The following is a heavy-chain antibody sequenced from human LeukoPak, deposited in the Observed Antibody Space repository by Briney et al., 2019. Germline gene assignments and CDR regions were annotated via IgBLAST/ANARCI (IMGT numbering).Heavy chain of an antibody. CDR3: ARDASWGFGDDAFDF. CDR2: INPNSGGT. CDR1: GYTFTGSY. Sequence: ASVKVSCKASGYTFTGSYMHWVRQAPGQGLEWMGWINPNSGGTNYAQKFQGRVTMTRDTSISTVYMELSRLRSDDTAVYYCARDASWGFGDDAFDFWGQGTMVTVSS. J-gene: IGHJ3*01. V-gene: IGHV1-2*02. D-gene: IGHD3-10*01.